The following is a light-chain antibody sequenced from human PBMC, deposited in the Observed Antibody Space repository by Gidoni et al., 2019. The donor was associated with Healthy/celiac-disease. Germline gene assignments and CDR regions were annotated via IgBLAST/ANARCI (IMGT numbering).Light chain of an antibody. CDR3: QQYYSTPCT. Sequence: DIVMTQSPDSLTVSLGERATVNCKSSRSVLYSSNNKNYLAWYQHKPGQPPKLLIYWASTRESGVPDRFSGSGSGTDFTLTITSLQAEDVAVYYCQQYYSTPCTFGQXTKLEIK. CDR1: RSVLYSSNNKNY. J-gene: IGKJ2*02. V-gene: IGKV4-1*01. CDR2: WAS.